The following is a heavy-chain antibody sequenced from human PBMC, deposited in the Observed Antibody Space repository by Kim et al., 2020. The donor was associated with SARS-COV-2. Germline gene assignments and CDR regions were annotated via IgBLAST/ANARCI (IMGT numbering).Heavy chain of an antibody. CDR1: GFTFSSYA. CDR2: ISGSGGST. V-gene: IGHV3-23*01. D-gene: IGHD4-17*01. J-gene: IGHJ5*02. CDR3: AKHYGDDVGPWFDH. Sequence: GGSLRLSCAASGFTFSSYAMSWVRQAPGKGLEWVSAISGSGGSTYYAASVKGRFTISRDNSKNTLYLQMNSLRAEDTAVYYCAKHYGDDVGPWFDHWGQGTLVTVSS.